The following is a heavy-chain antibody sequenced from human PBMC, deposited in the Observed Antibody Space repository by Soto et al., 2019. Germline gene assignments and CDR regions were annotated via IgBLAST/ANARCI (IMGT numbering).Heavy chain of an antibody. V-gene: IGHV1-2*02. CDR2: INPNSGDT. J-gene: IGHJ3*01. CDR1: GYIFSDYY. Sequence: VASVKVSCKASGYIFSDYYMHWVRQAPGQGLECMGWINPNSGDTIYAQKFQGRVTVTGDPSISTAYMELSRLTSDDTAVYYCVRGRAVAGINDEAFDLWGQGTMVT. D-gene: IGHD6-19*01. CDR3: VRGRAVAGINDEAFDL.